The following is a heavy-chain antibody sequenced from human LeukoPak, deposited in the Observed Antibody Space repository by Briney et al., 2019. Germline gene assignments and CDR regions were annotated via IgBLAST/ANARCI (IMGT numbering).Heavy chain of an antibody. Sequence: PGGSLRLSCAASGFTFSSYSMSWVRQAPGKGLEWVSSISSSSSYIYYADSVKGRFTISRDNAKNSLYLQMNSLRAEDTAVYYCARDGPNSSSYPSWFDPWGQGTLVTVSS. CDR3: ARDGPNSSSYPSWFDP. V-gene: IGHV3-21*01. CDR1: GFTFSSYS. D-gene: IGHD6-6*01. CDR2: ISSSSSYI. J-gene: IGHJ5*02.